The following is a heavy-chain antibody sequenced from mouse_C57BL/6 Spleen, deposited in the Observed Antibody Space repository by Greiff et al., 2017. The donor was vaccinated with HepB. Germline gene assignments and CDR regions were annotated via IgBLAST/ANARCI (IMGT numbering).Heavy chain of an antibody. CDR2: INPNYGTT. Sequence: VQLQQSGPELVKPGASVKISCKASGYSFTDYNMNWVKQSNGKSLEWIGVINPNYGTTSYNPKFKGKATLTVDQSSSTAYMQRNSLTSEDSAVYYCSRKTMITTDYGMDYWGQGTSVTVSS. CDR3: SRKTMITTDYGMDY. V-gene: IGHV1-39*01. J-gene: IGHJ4*01. D-gene: IGHD2-4*01. CDR1: GYSFTDYN.